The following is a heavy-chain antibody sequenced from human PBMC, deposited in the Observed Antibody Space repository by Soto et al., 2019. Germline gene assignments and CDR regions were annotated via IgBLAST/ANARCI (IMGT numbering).Heavy chain of an antibody. Sequence: QVQLVQSGTEVKEPGASVKVSCRASGYTFTRYGISWVRQAPGQGLEWMAWTSGNNDNTNYSEKVQGRVTLATDTSTGTSYMELRSLRSDDTAVYYCAIDERGTCIGTVCYYFDYWGQGTLVTFSS. D-gene: IGHD2-2*01. CDR1: GYTFTRYG. CDR2: TSGNNDNT. J-gene: IGHJ4*02. CDR3: AIDERGTCIGTVCYYFDY. V-gene: IGHV1-18*04.